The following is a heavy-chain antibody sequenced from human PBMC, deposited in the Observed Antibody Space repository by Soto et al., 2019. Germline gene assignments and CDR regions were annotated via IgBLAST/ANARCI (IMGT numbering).Heavy chain of an antibody. CDR3: ARDQCSSTSCYYYYYGMDV. CDR2: ISYDGSNK. CDR1: GFTLSSYA. Sequence: XGSLKLSCSASGFTLSSYAMHWVRQAPGKGLDWVAVISYDGSNKYYADSVKGRFTISRDNSKNTLYLQMNSLRAEDTAVYYCARDQCSSTSCYYYYYGMDVWGQGSTVTVSS. V-gene: IGHV3-30-3*01. J-gene: IGHJ6*02. D-gene: IGHD2-2*01.